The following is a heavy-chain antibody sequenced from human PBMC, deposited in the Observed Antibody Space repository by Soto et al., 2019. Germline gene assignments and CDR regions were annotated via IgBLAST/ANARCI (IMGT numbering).Heavy chain of an antibody. CDR2: IWYDGSNK. CDR1: GFTFSSYG. CDR3: ARARGAVFGEFFDY. J-gene: IGHJ4*02. D-gene: IGHD3-10*01. Sequence: QVQLVESGGGVVQPGRSLRLSCAASGFTFSSYGMHWFRQAPGKGLEWVAVIWYDGSNKYYADSVKGRFTISRDNSKNTLYLQMNSLRAEDTAVYYCARARGAVFGEFFDYWGQGTLVTVSS. V-gene: IGHV3-33*01.